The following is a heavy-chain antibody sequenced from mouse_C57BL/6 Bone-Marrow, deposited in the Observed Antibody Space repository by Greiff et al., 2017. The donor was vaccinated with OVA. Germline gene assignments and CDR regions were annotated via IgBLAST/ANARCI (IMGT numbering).Heavy chain of an antibody. V-gene: IGHV1-82*01. D-gene: IGHD1-1*01. CDR2: IYPGDGDT. CDR1: GYAFSSSW. J-gene: IGHJ1*03. CDR3: AFYGRYFDV. Sequence: VQGVESGPELVKPGASVKISCKASGYAFSSSWMNWVKQRPGKGLEWIGRIYPGDGDTNYNGKFKGKATLTADKSSSTAYMQLSSLTSEDSAVYFCAFYGRYFDVWGTGTTVTVSS.